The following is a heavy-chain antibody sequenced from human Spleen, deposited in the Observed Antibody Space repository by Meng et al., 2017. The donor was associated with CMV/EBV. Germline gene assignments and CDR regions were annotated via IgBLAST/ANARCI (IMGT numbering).Heavy chain of an antibody. J-gene: IGHJ1*01. CDR1: GGTFTSYT. V-gene: IGHV1-69*02. Sequence: SVKVSCKASGGTFTSYTFSWVRQAPGQGLEWMGRIIPVLNMTNYAQKFQGRVTITADKSTSTAYMELSSLRSEDTAVYYCARVASRGDFQHWGQGTLVTVSS. D-gene: IGHD3-16*01. CDR3: ARVASRGDFQH. CDR2: IIPVLNMT.